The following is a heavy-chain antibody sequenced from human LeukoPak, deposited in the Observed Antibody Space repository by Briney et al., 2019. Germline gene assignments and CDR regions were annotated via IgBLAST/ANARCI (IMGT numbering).Heavy chain of an antibody. CDR1: GYAFTGYY. D-gene: IGHD6-6*01. Sequence: VKVSCKASGYAFTGYYLHWVRQTPGQGLEWMGRINPNSGGTNYAQKFQGRVTMARDTSISTAYMELSRLRSDDTAVYYCASPRKGSSNYYYGMDVWGQGTTVTVSS. CDR3: ASPRKGSSNYYYGMDV. J-gene: IGHJ6*02. V-gene: IGHV1-2*06. CDR2: INPNSGGT.